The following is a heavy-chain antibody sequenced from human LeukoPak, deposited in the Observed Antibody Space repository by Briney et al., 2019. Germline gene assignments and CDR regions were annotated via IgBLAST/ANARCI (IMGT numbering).Heavy chain of an antibody. CDR2: IIPIFGTA. J-gene: IGHJ4*02. CDR3: ASPLSGWFGFDY. Sequence: SVKVSCKASGGTFSGYAISWVRQAPGQGLEWMGGIIPIFGTANYAQKFQGGVTITADKSTSTACMELSSLRSEDTAVYYCASPLSGWFGFDYWGQGTLLTVSS. CDR1: GGTFSGYA. V-gene: IGHV1-69*06. D-gene: IGHD2-15*01.